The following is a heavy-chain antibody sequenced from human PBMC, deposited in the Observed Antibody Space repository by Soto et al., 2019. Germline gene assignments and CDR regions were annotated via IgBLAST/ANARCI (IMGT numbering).Heavy chain of an antibody. D-gene: IGHD4-17*01. CDR3: ARVPDYGDYDWYFDL. CDR1: GGSISSGGYY. Sequence: QVQLQESGPGLVKPSQTLSLTCTVSGGSISSGGYYWSWIRQHPGKGLEWIGYIYYSGSTYHNPSLKSRVTISVDTSKNQFSLKLSSVTAADTAVYYCARVPDYGDYDWYFDLWGRGTLVTVSS. V-gene: IGHV4-31*03. CDR2: IYYSGST. J-gene: IGHJ2*01.